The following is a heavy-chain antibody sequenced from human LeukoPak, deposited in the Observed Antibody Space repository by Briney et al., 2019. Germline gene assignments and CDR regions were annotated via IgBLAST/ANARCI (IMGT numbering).Heavy chain of an antibody. CDR2: INHSGST. V-gene: IGHV4-34*01. D-gene: IGHD4/OR15-4a*01. J-gene: IGHJ4*02. CDR3: ARVEGDYGPSDY. CDR1: GGSFSGYY. Sequence: PSETLSLTCAVYGGSFSGYYWSWIRQPPEKGLEWIGEINHSGSTNYNPSLKSRVTISVDTSKNQFSLKLSSVTAADTAVYYCARVEGDYGPSDYWGQGTLVTVSS.